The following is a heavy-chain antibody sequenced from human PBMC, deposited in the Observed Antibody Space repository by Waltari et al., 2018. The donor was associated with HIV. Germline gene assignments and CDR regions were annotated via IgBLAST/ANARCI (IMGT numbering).Heavy chain of an antibody. D-gene: IGHD6-6*01. J-gene: IGHJ6*02. CDR3: AIGTRPSEYNYHGMDV. Sequence: NSALNWVRQAPGQGLEWIGGIIPIFGTPKYAQKLRGRVTIAADESTSTAYMELRSLRSDDTAVYYCAIGTRPSEYNYHGMDVWGHRTSVTVS. CDR2: IIPIFGTP. V-gene: IGHV1-69*01. CDR1: NSA.